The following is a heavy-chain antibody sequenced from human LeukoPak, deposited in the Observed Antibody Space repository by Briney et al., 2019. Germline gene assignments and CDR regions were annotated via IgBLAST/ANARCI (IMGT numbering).Heavy chain of an antibody. CDR1: GRSFSGYY. CDR2: INHSGST. Sequence: SETLSLTCAVYGRSFSGYYWSWIRQPPGKGLEWIGEINHSGSTNYNPSLKSRVTISVDTSKNQFSLKLSSVTAADTAVYYCAREDSSSWPPGEYFQHWGQGTLVTVSS. J-gene: IGHJ1*01. CDR3: AREDSSSWPPGEYFQH. D-gene: IGHD6-13*01. V-gene: IGHV4-34*01.